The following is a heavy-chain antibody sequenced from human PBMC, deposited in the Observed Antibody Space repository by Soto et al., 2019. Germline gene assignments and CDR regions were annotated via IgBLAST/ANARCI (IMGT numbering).Heavy chain of an antibody. CDR2: IYYSGST. Sequence: SETLSLTCTVSGGSISSYYWSWIRQPPGKGLEWIGYIYYSGSTNYNPSLKSRVTISVDTSKNQFSLKLSSVTAADTAVYYCARDGYSSGYYPYYYGMDVWGQGTTVTVSS. V-gene: IGHV4-59*01. D-gene: IGHD3-22*01. CDR3: ARDGYSSGYYPYYYGMDV. CDR1: GGSISSYY. J-gene: IGHJ6*02.